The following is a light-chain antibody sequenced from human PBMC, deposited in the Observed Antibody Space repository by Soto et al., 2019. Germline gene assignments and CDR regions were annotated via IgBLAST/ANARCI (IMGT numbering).Light chain of an antibody. CDR3: QQYDNWLWT. V-gene: IGKV3-15*01. J-gene: IGKJ1*01. Sequence: EIVLTQSPATLSASPGERVTLSCRASQSVTTNLAWYQQKPGQAPRLLIYGASTRASVIPARFSGRGSGTEFTLTITSRQSEDFSVYYCQQYDNWLWTFGQGTKVEIK. CDR2: GAS. CDR1: QSVTTN.